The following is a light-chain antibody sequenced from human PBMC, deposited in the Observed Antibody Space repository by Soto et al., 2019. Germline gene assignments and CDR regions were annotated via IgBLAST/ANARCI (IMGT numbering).Light chain of an antibody. J-gene: IGKJ3*01. V-gene: IGKV3-20*01. CDR1: QSVSSRY. CDR3: QQYSNSPFT. Sequence: EIVLTQSPGTLSMSPGERATLSCRASQSVSSRYVAWHQQKPSQAPRLLLSGATNRATGIPDRFSGSGSGTDFTLTFSRLEPEDFAVYYCQQYSNSPFTFGPGTKVEIK. CDR2: GAT.